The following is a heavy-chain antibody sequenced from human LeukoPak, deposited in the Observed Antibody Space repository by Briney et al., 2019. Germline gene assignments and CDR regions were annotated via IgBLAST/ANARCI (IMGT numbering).Heavy chain of an antibody. D-gene: IGHD3-22*01. Sequence: GGSLRLSCAASGFTFSNFGMHWVRQAPGKGLEWVANINQDGTEKYYVDSVKGRFTISRDNAKNSLYLQMNSLRAEDTALYYCAREGYYDSSGYPLDAFDIWGQGTMVTVSS. CDR1: GFTFSNFG. CDR3: AREGYYDSSGYPLDAFDI. V-gene: IGHV3-7*03. J-gene: IGHJ3*02. CDR2: INQDGTEK.